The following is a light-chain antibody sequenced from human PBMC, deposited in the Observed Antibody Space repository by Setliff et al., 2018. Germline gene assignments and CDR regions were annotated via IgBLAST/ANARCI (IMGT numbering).Light chain of an antibody. CDR2: DFT. CDR1: YSDVGKYNL. V-gene: IGLV2-23*02. J-gene: IGLJ1*01. Sequence: QSALTQPASVSGSPGQSITISCTGTYSDVGKYNLVSWYQQHPGKAPKLILYDFTTRPSGVSDRFSGSKSANTASLTISGLQAEDEADYYCCSYAASYNPYVFGSGTKVTVL. CDR3: CSYAASYNPYV.